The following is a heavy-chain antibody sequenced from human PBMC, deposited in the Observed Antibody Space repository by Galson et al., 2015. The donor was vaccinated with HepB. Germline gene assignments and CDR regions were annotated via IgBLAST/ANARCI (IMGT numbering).Heavy chain of an antibody. Sequence: SVKVSCKASGYTFTSNGISWVRQAPGQGLEWMGWISSYSGKTDYARSLQGRVTMTTDTSTSTVYMELRSLTSDDTAVYFCARGRWDISGSYYDYWGQGTLVTVSS. CDR1: GYTFTSNG. CDR2: ISSYSGKT. V-gene: IGHV1-18*01. D-gene: IGHD5-12*01. CDR3: ARGRWDISGSYYDY. J-gene: IGHJ4*02.